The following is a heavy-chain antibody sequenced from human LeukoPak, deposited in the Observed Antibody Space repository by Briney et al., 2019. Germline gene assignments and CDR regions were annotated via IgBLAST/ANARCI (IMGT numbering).Heavy chain of an antibody. CDR1: GYTFTASY. D-gene: IGHD2-2*01. CDR2: INPNSGGT. Sequence: ASLKASCKASGYTFTASYMPRVRQSPGQGLEWMGWINPNSGGTNYAQKFQGWVTMTSDTSISTAYMELSRLRSDATAVYYCARDGSSSTSWDGYWFDPWGQGTLVTVSS. J-gene: IGHJ5*02. CDR3: ARDGSSSTSWDGYWFDP. V-gene: IGHV1-2*04.